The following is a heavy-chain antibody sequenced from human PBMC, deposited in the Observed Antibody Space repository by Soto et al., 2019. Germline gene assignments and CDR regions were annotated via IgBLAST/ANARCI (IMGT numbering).Heavy chain of an antibody. CDR2: IYSAGNT. CDR1: GFTVTSSY. V-gene: IGHV3-53*01. CDR3: AKDQGSSWYELDY. D-gene: IGHD6-13*01. Sequence: EVQLVESGGGLVQPGGSLRLSCAASGFTVTSSYMVWVRQAPGKGLEWVAMIYSAGNTYYGDSVKGRFTISRDNSKNTLYLQMNSLRAEDTAVYYCAKDQGSSWYELDYWGQGTLVTVSS. J-gene: IGHJ4*02.